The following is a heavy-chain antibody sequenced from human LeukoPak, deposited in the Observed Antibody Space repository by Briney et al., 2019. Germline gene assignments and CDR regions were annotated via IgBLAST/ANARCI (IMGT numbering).Heavy chain of an antibody. Sequence: PRGSLRLSCAASGFTFSSYWMSWVRQAPGKGLEWVANIKSHGREKYSLDSVTGRFTISRDNAKNSLYLQMNSLRAEDTAVYYCAREGGYSYGKSYYFYVDVWGKGTTV. CDR1: GFTFSSYW. V-gene: IGHV3-7*01. CDR3: AREGGYSYGKSYYFYVDV. J-gene: IGHJ6*03. D-gene: IGHD5-18*01. CDR2: IKSHGREK.